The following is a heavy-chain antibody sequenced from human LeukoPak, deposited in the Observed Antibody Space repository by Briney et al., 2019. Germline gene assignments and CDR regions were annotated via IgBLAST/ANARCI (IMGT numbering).Heavy chain of an antibody. Sequence: SETLSLTCSVSGGSIISYGYYWTWIRPYPGQGLEWIGNIFYNGTTYYNPSFKGRVTVSGDTSKNQFSLNLNSLTAADTAVYYCARDRMDTALAFFFDYWGQGTLVTVSS. D-gene: IGHD5-18*01. CDR2: IFYNGTT. V-gene: IGHV4-31*03. CDR3: ARDRMDTALAFFFDY. J-gene: IGHJ4*02. CDR1: GGSIISYGYY.